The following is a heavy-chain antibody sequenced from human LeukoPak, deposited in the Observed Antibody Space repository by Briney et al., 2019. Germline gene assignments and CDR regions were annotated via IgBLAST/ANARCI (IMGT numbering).Heavy chain of an antibody. Sequence: SETLSLTCTVSGGSISSYYWSWIRQPPGKGLEWIGYIYYSGSTNYNPSLKSRVTISVDTSKNQFSLKLSSVTAADTAVYYCARDIVVVPAAAPHNWFDPWGQGTLVTVSS. J-gene: IGHJ5*02. V-gene: IGHV4-59*12. CDR2: IYYSGST. CDR1: GGSISSYY. CDR3: ARDIVVVPAAAPHNWFDP. D-gene: IGHD2-2*01.